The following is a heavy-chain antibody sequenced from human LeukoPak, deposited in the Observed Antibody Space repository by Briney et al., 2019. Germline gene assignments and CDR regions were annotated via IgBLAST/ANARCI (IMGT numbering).Heavy chain of an antibody. V-gene: IGHV4-31*03. J-gene: IGHJ3*02. CDR3: ARDSIEAHAFDI. CDR2: IYYSGST. CDR1: GGSISSGGYY. Sequence: SETLSLTCTVSGGSISSGGYYWSWIRQHPGKGLEWIGYIYYSGSTYYNPSLKSRVTISVDTSKNQFSLKLSSVTAADTAVYYCARDSIEAHAFDIWGQGTMVTVSS. D-gene: IGHD5-12*01.